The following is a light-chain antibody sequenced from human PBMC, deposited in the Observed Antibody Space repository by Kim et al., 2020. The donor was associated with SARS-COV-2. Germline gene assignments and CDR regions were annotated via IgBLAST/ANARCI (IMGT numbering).Light chain of an antibody. J-gene: IGKJ4*01. CDR3: QQYGNLPLT. CDR2: GAS. CDR1: QYVATD. V-gene: IGKV3-20*01. Sequence: LSAGESATLSCRAGQYVATDLAWYQVKAGQAPRLLCSGASTRAYGIQDRFSGGGAGTDFHHTINTLEPVDFAVYYCQQYGNLPLTFGGGTKLEI.